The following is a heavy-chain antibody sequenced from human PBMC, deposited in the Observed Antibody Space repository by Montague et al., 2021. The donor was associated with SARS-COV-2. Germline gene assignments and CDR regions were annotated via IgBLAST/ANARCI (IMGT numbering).Heavy chain of an antibody. D-gene: IGHD1-1*01. Sequence: PALVKPTQTLTLTCTFSGFSLDTSGEAVGWIRQPPGKALEWLAVIYWYDEGRYSPSLKSRLTIRKGTSKNQVVLRMTNMDPVDTATYFCGNFLHRGSPNGYVDFWGRGTLVNVSS. J-gene: IGHJ2*01. CDR1: GFSLDTSGEA. CDR3: GNFLHRGSPNGYVDF. CDR2: IYWYDEG. V-gene: IGHV2-5*01.